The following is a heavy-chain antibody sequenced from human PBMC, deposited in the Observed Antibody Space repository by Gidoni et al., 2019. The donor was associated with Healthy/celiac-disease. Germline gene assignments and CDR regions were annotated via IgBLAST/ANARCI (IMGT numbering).Heavy chain of an antibody. V-gene: IGHV3-30*18. Sequence: QVQLVESGGGVVQPGRSLRLSCAASGFTFSSYGMHWVRQAPGKGLEWVAVISYDGSNKYYADAVKGRFTISRDNSKNTLYLQMNSLRAEDTAVYYCAKDDYGDYGGVDYWGQGTLVTVSS. J-gene: IGHJ4*02. D-gene: IGHD4-17*01. CDR2: ISYDGSNK. CDR3: AKDDYGDYGGVDY. CDR1: GFTFSSYG.